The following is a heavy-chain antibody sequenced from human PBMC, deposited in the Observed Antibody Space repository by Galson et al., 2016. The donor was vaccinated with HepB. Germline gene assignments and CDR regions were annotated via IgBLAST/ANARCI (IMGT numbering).Heavy chain of an antibody. J-gene: IGHJ4*02. CDR3: AKGRGAGYNGREWNSDY. V-gene: IGHV3-23*01. D-gene: IGHD5-12*01. CDR2: ISPSGDTT. CDR1: GFSFSTYA. Sequence: SLRLSCAACGFSFSTYAMTWVRQAPEKGLEWVSTISPSGDTTSYADSVKGRFTISRDNSENTLYLQMNSLRAEDTAIYYCAKGRGAGYNGREWNSDYWGQGSLVTVSS.